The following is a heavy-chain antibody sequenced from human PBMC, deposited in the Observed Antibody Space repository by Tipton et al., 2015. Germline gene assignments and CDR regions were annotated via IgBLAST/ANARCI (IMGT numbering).Heavy chain of an antibody. V-gene: IGHV4-38-2*02. Sequence: LRLSCAASGFTVSTYSMNWVRQPPGKGLEWIGSIYYSGSTYYNPSLKSRVTISVDTSKNQFSLKLSSVTAADTTVYYCARDLAAYGDYVGYWGQGTLVTVSS. J-gene: IGHJ4*02. CDR3: ARDLAAYGDYVGY. CDR2: IYYSGST. CDR1: GFTVSTYS. D-gene: IGHD4-17*01.